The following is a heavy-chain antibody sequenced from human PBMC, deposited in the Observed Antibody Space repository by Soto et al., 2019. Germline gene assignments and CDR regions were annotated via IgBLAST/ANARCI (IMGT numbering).Heavy chain of an antibody. Sequence: GGSLRLSCAASGFTFSSYSMNWVRQAPGKGLEWVSAISGSGGSTYYADSVKGRFTISRDNSKNTLYLQMNSLRAEDTAVYYCAKDLDYSGPNSGRDIWGQGTMVTVSS. CDR2: ISGSGGST. CDR3: AKDLDYSGPNSGRDI. J-gene: IGHJ3*02. CDR1: GFTFSSYS. D-gene: IGHD3-10*01. V-gene: IGHV3-23*01.